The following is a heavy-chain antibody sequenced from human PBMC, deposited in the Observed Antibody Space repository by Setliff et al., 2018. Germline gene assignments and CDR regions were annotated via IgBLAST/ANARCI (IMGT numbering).Heavy chain of an antibody. CDR3: ARGPSPTVTPSRLIYFYHMDV. Sequence: SVKVSCKSSGDPFNAYGVSWVRQAPGQGLEWMGAISPVLGMTDYAQKFQGRLTITADQSTTTVYMELSSLRFDDTALYYCARGPSPTVTPSRLIYFYHMDVWGAGTTVTVSS. V-gene: IGHV1-69*10. CDR1: GDPFNAYG. D-gene: IGHD4-17*01. CDR2: ISPVLGMT. J-gene: IGHJ6*03.